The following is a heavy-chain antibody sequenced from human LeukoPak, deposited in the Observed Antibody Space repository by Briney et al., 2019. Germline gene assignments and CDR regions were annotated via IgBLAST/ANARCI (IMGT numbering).Heavy chain of an antibody. Sequence: GGSLRLSCAASGFTFSSYWMHWVRQAPGKGLMWVSRINSDGSRTTYADSVRGRFTISRDNAKSTLYLQMNSLRAEDTAVYYCAREDCSSTSCHGRENWFDPWGQGTLVTVSS. V-gene: IGHV3-74*01. CDR2: INSDGSRT. J-gene: IGHJ5*02. CDR1: GFTFSSYW. CDR3: AREDCSSTSCHGRENWFDP. D-gene: IGHD2-2*01.